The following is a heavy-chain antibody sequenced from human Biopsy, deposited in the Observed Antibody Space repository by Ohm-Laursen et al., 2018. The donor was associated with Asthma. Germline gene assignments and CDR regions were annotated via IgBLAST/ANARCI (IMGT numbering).Heavy chain of an antibody. CDR3: ARTFHFWSPYHAEHYQL. J-gene: IGHJ1*01. Sequence: GSLRLSCTASGFTFSSYAMSWVRQAPGKGLEWVANIKHDGSEKNHVDSLKGRFTISRDNAKNLLFLQMNSLRAEDTAVYYCARTFHFWSPYHAEHYQLWGQGTLVTVSS. V-gene: IGHV3-7*01. D-gene: IGHD3-3*01. CDR1: GFTFSSYA. CDR2: IKHDGSEK.